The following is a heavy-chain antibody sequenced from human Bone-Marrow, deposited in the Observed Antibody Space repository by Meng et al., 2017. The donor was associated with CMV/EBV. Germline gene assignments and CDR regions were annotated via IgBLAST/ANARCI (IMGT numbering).Heavy chain of an antibody. Sequence: GESLKISCEASGFILSSYEMNWVRQAPGRGLEWLSYIDSSSSLIYYADSVKGRLTISRDNAKNSLYLEMNSLRVEDTAVYYCARGRHYTGSAHIDDWGQGTLVTVSS. J-gene: IGHJ4*02. CDR3: ARGRHYTGSAHIDD. D-gene: IGHD2-8*02. CDR1: GFILSSYE. CDR2: IDSSSSLI. V-gene: IGHV3-48*03.